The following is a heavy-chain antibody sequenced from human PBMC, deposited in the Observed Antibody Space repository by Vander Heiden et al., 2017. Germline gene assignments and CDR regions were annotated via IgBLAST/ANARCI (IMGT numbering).Heavy chain of an antibody. Sequence: QVQLQESGPGLVTPSETLSLTCSVSGRSIKPYYWIWIRQPPGKGLEWVGNIDYSGSTNYNPSLKSRVTISVDTSKNQFSLKLTSVTAADTALYFCATSKGDRSLIDYWGQGTLVSVSS. CDR1: GRSIKPYY. D-gene: IGHD2-21*01. V-gene: IGHV4-59*01. J-gene: IGHJ4*02. CDR2: IDYSGST. CDR3: ATSKGDRSLIDY.